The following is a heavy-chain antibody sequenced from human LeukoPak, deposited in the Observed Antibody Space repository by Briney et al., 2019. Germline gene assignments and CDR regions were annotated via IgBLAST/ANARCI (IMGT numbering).Heavy chain of an antibody. J-gene: IGHJ4*02. CDR1: GFTFSSYA. CDR3: AREVRGYYFDY. V-gene: IGHV3-23*01. D-gene: IGHD3-22*01. CDR2: ISGSGGST. Sequence: GGSLRLSCAASGFTFSSYAMNWVRQAPGKGLEWVSVISGSGGSTYYADSVKGRFTISRDISKNTLYLQMNGLRAEDTAVYYCAREVRGYYFDYWGQGTLVTVSS.